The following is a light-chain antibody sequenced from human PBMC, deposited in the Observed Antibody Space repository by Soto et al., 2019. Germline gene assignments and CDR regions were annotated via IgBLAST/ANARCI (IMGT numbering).Light chain of an antibody. CDR3: QQYYSDSYT. V-gene: IGKV1-5*03. CDR2: KAS. J-gene: IGKJ2*01. CDR1: QSISSW. Sequence: DIQMTQSPSTLSASVGDRVTITCRASQSISSWLAWYQQKPGKAPKVLIYKASSLESGVPSRFSGSGSGTEFTLTISSLQPDDFATYYCQQYYSDSYTFGQGTKLEIK.